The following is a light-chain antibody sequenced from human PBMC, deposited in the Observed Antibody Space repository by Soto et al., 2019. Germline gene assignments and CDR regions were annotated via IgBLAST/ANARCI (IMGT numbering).Light chain of an antibody. V-gene: IGLV1-44*01. CDR2: SNN. CDR1: SSNIGSNT. Sequence: QSVLTQPPSASGTPGQRVTISCSGSSSNIGSNTVNWYQQLPGTAPKLLIHSNNQRPSGVPDRFSGSKSGTSASLAISGLQSEDEADYYCCSFVGSYRWVFGGGTKLTVL. J-gene: IGLJ3*02. CDR3: CSFVGSYRWV.